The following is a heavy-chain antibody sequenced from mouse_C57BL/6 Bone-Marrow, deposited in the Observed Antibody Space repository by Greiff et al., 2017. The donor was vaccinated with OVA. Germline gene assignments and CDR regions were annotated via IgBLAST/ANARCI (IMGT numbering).Heavy chain of an antibody. Sequence: EVKVEESGGGLVQPGGSMKLSCVASGFTFSNYWMNWVRQSPEKGLEWVAQIRLKSDNYATHYAESVKGRFTISRDDSKSSVYLQMNNLRAEDTGIYYCTGRTTVVATDYWGQGTTLTVSS. D-gene: IGHD1-1*01. J-gene: IGHJ2*01. CDR2: IRLKSDNYAT. CDR3: TGRTTVVATDY. V-gene: IGHV6-3*01. CDR1: GFTFSNYW.